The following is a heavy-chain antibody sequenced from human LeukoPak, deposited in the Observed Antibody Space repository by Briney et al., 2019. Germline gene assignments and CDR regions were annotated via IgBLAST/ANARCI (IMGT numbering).Heavy chain of an antibody. J-gene: IGHJ4*02. V-gene: IGHV3-23*01. D-gene: IGHD6-19*01. Sequence: GGSLRLSCAASGFTFSTYGMTWVRQAPGKGLEWVSAITASGGGTYYAASVKGRFTISRDHSKSTLYLQMNSLRAEDTAIYYCAKDHSSGWPYCFPYWGQGTLVTVSS. CDR2: ITASGGGT. CDR3: AKDHSSGWPYCFPY. CDR1: GFTFSTYG.